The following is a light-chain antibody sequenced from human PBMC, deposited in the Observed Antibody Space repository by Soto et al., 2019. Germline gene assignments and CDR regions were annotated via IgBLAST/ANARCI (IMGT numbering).Light chain of an antibody. Sequence: DIQMTQSPSSLSASVGDRVTITCRASQSITTYLNWYQQKPGTAPRLLIYGASSLQSGVPSTFSGSGSGTDFALTITSLQPEDFATYYCQQSYSSPRTFGRGTKVEIK. J-gene: IGKJ4*01. V-gene: IGKV1-39*01. CDR3: QQSYSSPRT. CDR2: GAS. CDR1: QSITTY.